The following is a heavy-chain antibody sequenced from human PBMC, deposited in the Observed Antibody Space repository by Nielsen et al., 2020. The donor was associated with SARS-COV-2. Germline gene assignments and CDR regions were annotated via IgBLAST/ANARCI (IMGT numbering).Heavy chain of an antibody. V-gene: IGHV4-59*08. CDR3: ARVYPPQGFYYYYYMDV. CDR2: IYYSGST. J-gene: IGHJ6*03. Sequence: SETLSLTCTVSGGSISSYYWSWIRQPPGKGLEWIGYIYYSGSTNYNPSLKSRVTISVDTSKNQFSLKLSSVTAADTAVYYCARVYPPQGFYYYYYMDVWGKGTTVTVSS. CDR1: GGSISSYY.